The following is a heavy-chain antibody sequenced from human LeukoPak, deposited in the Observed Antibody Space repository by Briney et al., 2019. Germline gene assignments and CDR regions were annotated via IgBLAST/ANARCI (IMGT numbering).Heavy chain of an antibody. CDR3: ATGRNLEAYEI. D-gene: IGHD4-23*01. J-gene: IGHJ3*02. CDR2: SDHLGGT. Sequence: SETLSLTCAVYGGSFSDYYWSWIRQPPGKGLEWIGESDHLGGTKFNPSLKSRVTISVDTSKNQFSLKLSSVTAADTAVYYCATGRNLEAYEIWGQGTMVTVSS. V-gene: IGHV4-34*01. CDR1: GGSFSDYY.